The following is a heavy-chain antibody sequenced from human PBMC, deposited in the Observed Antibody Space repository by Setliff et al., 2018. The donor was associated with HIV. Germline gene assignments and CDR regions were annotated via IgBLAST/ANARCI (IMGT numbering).Heavy chain of an antibody. CDR1: GDSISDLY. J-gene: IGHJ4*02. CDR3: VRGASHDYYDY. V-gene: IGHV4-59*11. CDR2: IYSSGTT. Sequence: KPSETLSLTCTVSGDSISDLYWSWIRQSPGRGLEWIGYIYSSGTTNYNPSLESRVTMSIDTSKNQFFLKLSSLTPTDTAIYYCVRGASHDYYDYWGQGTLVTVSS.